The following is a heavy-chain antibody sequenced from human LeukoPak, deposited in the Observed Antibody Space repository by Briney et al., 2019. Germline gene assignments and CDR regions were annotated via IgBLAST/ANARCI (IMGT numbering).Heavy chain of an antibody. Sequence: AGGSLRLSCAASGFTFSFYSMHWVRQAPGKGLEWVSCISSSGNYIYYADSVKGRFIIPRDNDKNSLHLQMNILRADDTAVYYCVRDQEPEVPTSDNSPSAWGQGTLVTVSS. CDR2: ISSSGNYI. V-gene: IGHV3-21*01. J-gene: IGHJ5*02. D-gene: IGHD2/OR15-2a*01. CDR3: VRDQEPEVPTSDNSPSA. CDR1: GFTFSFYS.